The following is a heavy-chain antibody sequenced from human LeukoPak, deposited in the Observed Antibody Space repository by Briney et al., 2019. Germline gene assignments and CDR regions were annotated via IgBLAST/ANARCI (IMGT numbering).Heavy chain of an antibody. CDR2: ISGSGGST. CDR3: AKFLESSSLGGFDY. D-gene: IGHD6-6*01. CDR1: GFTFSSYV. J-gene: IGHJ4*02. V-gene: IGHV3-23*01. Sequence: GGSLRLSCAASGFTFSSYVMSWVRQAPGKGLEWVLAISGSGGSTYYADSVKGRFTISRDNSKNTLYLQMNSLRAEDTAVYYCAKFLESSSLGGFDYWGQGTLVTVSS.